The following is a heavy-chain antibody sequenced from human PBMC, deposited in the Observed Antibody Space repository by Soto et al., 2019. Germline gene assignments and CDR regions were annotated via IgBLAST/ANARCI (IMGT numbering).Heavy chain of an antibody. J-gene: IGHJ4*02. V-gene: IGHV4-39*01. CDR1: GGPISSNDYW. Sequence: QLQLQESGPGLVKPAETLSLTCTVSGGPISSNDYWWGWIRQPPGKGLEWIGTIFFTGTTYDNPSLKSRLTLSVDTSKNQFSLKLNSVTAADTALYYCARQIGGGSWSYDHWGQGTLLTVSS. CDR3: ARQIGGGSWSYDH. CDR2: IFFTGTT. D-gene: IGHD6-13*01.